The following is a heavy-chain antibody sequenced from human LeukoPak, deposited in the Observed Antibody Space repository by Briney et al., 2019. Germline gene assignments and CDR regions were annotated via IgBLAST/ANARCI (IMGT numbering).Heavy chain of an antibody. V-gene: IGHV4-61*02. CDR3: ARALRYFDWLSYFDY. D-gene: IGHD3-9*01. Sequence: SQTLSLTCTVSGGSISSGSYYWSWIRQPAGKGLEWIGRIYTSGSTNYDPSLKSRVTISVDTSKNQFSLKLSSVTAADTAVYYCARALRYFDWLSYFDYWGQGTLVTVSS. CDR2: IYTSGST. CDR1: GGSISSGSYY. J-gene: IGHJ4*02.